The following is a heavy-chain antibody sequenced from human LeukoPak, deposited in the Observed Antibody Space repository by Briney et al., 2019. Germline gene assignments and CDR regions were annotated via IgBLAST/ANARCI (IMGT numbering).Heavy chain of an antibody. CDR1: GGPFSGYY. CDR2: INHSGST. J-gene: IGHJ4*02. Sequence: PSETLSLTCAVYGGPFSGYYWSWIRQPPGKGLEWIGEINHSGSTNYNPSLKSRVPISVDTSKNQFSLKLGSVTAADTAVYYCARRPFDYWGQGTLVTVSS. CDR3: ARRPFDY. V-gene: IGHV4-34*01.